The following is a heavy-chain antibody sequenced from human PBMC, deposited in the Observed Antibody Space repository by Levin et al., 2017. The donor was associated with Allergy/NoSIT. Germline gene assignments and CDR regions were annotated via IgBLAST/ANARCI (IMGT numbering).Heavy chain of an antibody. V-gene: IGHV4-31*03. D-gene: IGHD2-2*01. CDR1: GGSISSGGYF. CDR2: IYFSGRT. Sequence: PSETLSLTCTVSGGSISSGGYFWGWIRQHPGKGLEWIGYIYFSGRTYYNPSLKSRVTISIDTSRNQISLNLSSVTAADTAVYYCASYCSTTSCPFDYWGQGTLVTVSS. CDR3: ASYCSTTSCPFDY. J-gene: IGHJ4*02.